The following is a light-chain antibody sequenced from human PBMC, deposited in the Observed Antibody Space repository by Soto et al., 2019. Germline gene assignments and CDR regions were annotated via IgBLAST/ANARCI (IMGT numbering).Light chain of an antibody. V-gene: IGLV2-14*03. Sequence: QSALTQPSSVSGSPGQPNTLSCTGNSTYVGAHDFVSWYQHHPGKAPKLMIYGVSDRPSGVSDRFSGSKSANTASLTISGLQPEDEADYYCRSYTIYTSCVFRTGTEVPV. J-gene: IGLJ1*01. CDR1: STYVGAHDF. CDR3: RSYTIYTSCV. CDR2: GVS.